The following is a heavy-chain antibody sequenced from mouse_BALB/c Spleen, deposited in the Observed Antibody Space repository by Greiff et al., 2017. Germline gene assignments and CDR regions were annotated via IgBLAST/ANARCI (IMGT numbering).Heavy chain of an antibody. V-gene: IGHV5-17*02. Sequence: EVHLVESGGGLVQPGGSRKLSCAASGFTFSSFGMHWVRQAPEKGLEWVAYISSGSSTIYYADTVKGRFTISRDNPKNTLFLQMTSLRSEDTAMYYCAYGSFDYWGQGTTLTVSS. CDR1: GFTFSSFG. D-gene: IGHD1-1*01. CDR3: AYGSFDY. J-gene: IGHJ2*01. CDR2: ISSGSSTI.